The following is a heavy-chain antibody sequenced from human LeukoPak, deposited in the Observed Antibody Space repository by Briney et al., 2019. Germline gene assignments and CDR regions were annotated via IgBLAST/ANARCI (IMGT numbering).Heavy chain of an antibody. J-gene: IGHJ4*02. V-gene: IGHV4-59*04. CDR1: GGSISSYY. CDR3: ATLGPSAASNY. D-gene: IGHD6-13*01. Sequence: SETLSLTCTVSGGSISSYYWSWIRQPPGKGLEWIGYIYYSGSTYYNPSLKSRVTMSVDTSKNQFSLKLSSVTAVDTAVYYCATLGPSAASNYWGQGTLVTVSS. CDR2: IYYSGST.